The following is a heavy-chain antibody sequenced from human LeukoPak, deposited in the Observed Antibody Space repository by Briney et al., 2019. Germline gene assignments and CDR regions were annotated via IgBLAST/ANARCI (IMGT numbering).Heavy chain of an antibody. J-gene: IGHJ3*01. CDR1: GFTFSDSA. V-gene: IGHV3-23*01. D-gene: IGHD3-16*02. Sequence: VGTLRLSCAASGFTFSDSAMTWGRGVPGKGLEWVSLISSSGGNTYYADSVKGRFTFSRDNSKNTLSLQMNSLRVEDTAIYYCAKDIQLSTWGLGTMVTVSS. CDR3: AKDIQLST. CDR2: ISSSGGNT.